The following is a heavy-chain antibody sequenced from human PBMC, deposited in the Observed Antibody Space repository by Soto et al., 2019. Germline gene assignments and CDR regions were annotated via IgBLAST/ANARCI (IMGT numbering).Heavy chain of an antibody. D-gene: IGHD3-22*01. CDR3: ARDHRYYYDSSFVLYTRFEP. J-gene: IGHJ5*02. Sequence: SLTCTVSGGSISSYYWSWIRQPAGKGLEWIGRIYTSGSTNYNPSLKSRVTMSVDTSKNQFSLKLSSVTAADTAVYYCARDHRYYYDSSFVLYTRFEPWGQGTLVTVSS. CDR2: IYTSGST. CDR1: GGSISSYY. V-gene: IGHV4-4*07.